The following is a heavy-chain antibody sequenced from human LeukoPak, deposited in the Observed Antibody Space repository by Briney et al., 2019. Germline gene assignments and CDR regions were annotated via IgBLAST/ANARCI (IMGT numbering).Heavy chain of an antibody. D-gene: IGHD6-19*01. CDR2: ISGSGGST. CDR1: GFTFSSYA. Sequence: GGSLRLSCAASGFTFSSYAMSWVRQAPGRGLEWVSAISGSGGSTYYADSVKGRFTISRDNSKNTLYLQLNSLRAEDTAVYYCAKDSRGWPLVYYFDYWGQGTLVTVSS. J-gene: IGHJ4*02. CDR3: AKDSRGWPLVYYFDY. V-gene: IGHV3-23*01.